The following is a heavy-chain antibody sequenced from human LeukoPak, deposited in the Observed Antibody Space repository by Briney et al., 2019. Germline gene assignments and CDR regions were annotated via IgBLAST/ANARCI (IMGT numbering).Heavy chain of an antibody. Sequence: GESLKISCKGSGYSFASYWIGWVRQMPGKGLEWMGIIYPGDFDTRYSPSFQGQVTISADKSISTAYLQWSSLKASDTAMYYCATLYSNYSNWFDPWGQGTLVTVSS. CDR1: GYSFASYW. V-gene: IGHV5-51*01. CDR3: ATLYSNYSNWFDP. D-gene: IGHD4-11*01. J-gene: IGHJ5*02. CDR2: IYPGDFDT.